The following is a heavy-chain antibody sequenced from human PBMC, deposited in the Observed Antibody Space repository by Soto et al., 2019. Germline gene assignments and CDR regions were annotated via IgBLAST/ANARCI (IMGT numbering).Heavy chain of an antibody. Sequence: GGSLRLSCAASGFTFSGSAMHWVRQASGKGLEWVGRIRSKANSYATAYAASVKGRFTISRDDSKNTAYLQMNSLKTEDTAVYYCTRLHGDDTNYYYYGMDVWGQGTTVTVSS. V-gene: IGHV3-73*01. CDR2: IRSKANSYAT. CDR1: GFTFSGSA. CDR3: TRLHGDDTNYYYYGMDV. J-gene: IGHJ6*02. D-gene: IGHD2-21*02.